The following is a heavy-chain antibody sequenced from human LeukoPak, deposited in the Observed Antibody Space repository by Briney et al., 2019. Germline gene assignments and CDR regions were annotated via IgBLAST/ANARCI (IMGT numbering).Heavy chain of an antibody. Sequence: PGGSLRLSCAASGCTFSTHWMTWVRLAPGKGLEWVANIKHDGSEEQYMDSVKGRFTISRDNARNSLYLQMNSLRAEDTAVYYWARDPYCSSGACDYGAFDYWGQGTVVTASS. CDR3: ARDPYCSSGACDYGAFDY. CDR1: GCTFSTHW. V-gene: IGHV3-7*01. J-gene: IGHJ4*02. D-gene: IGHD4/OR15-4a*01. CDR2: IKHDGSEE.